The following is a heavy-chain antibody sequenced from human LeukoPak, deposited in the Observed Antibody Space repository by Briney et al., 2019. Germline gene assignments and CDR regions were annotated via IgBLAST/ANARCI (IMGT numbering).Heavy chain of an antibody. V-gene: IGHV6-1*01. D-gene: IGHD3-16*01. Sequence: SQTLSLTCGISGDSVSNNSASWNWIRQSPSRGLEWLGRTYYRSKWINDYAISVTGRITISPDTSKNQFSLHLNSVTPEDTAVYYCTRGSYFDNWGQGTLVTVSS. CDR2: TYYRSKWIN. CDR1: GDSVSNNSAS. J-gene: IGHJ4*02. CDR3: TRGSYFDN.